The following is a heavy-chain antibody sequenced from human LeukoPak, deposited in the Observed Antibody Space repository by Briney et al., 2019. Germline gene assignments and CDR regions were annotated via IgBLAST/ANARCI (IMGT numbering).Heavy chain of an antibody. CDR2: ISSSGSNI. Sequence: LSLTCAVYGGSFSGYYWSWIRQAPGKGLEWVSYISSSGSNIYYADSVRGRFTISRDNAKNSLYLQMNSLRAEDTAVYYCARSSWGFGELSDYWGQGTLVTVSS. CDR3: ARSSWGFGELSDY. CDR1: GGSFSGYY. D-gene: IGHD3-10*01. V-gene: IGHV3-11*01. J-gene: IGHJ4*02.